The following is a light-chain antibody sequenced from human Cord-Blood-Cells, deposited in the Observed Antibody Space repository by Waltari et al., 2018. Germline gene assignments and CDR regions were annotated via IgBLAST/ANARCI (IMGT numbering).Light chain of an antibody. CDR1: QSVLYSSNNKNY. Sequence: VSLGERATINCKSSQSVLYSSNNKNYLAWYQQKPGQPPKLLIYCASTRESGVPDRFSGSGSGTDFTLTISSLQAEDVAVYYCQQYYSTPRTFGQGTKVEIK. CDR3: QQYYSTPRT. CDR2: CAS. V-gene: IGKV4-1*01. J-gene: IGKJ1*01.